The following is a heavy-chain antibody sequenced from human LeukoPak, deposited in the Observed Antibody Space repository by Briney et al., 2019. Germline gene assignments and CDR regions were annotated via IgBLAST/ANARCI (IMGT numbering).Heavy chain of an antibody. D-gene: IGHD3-22*01. V-gene: IGHV3-7*01. CDR2: IKFDGSEI. J-gene: IGHJ4*02. CDR1: GFSLSDYW. Sequence: GGSLRLSCAAPGFSLSDYWRTGVRQAPGKGLECVGNIKFDGSEIYYLDSVRGRFIISRDNARNSRDLQMKSRRLENTAVYYCTRDLNHDSSGWGQGTLVTVSS. CDR3: TRDLNHDSSG.